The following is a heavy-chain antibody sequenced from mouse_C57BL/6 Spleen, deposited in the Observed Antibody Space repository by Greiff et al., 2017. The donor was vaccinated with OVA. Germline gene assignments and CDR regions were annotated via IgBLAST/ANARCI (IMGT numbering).Heavy chain of an antibody. Sequence: VQLQQPGAELVRPGTSVKLSCKASGYTFTSYWMHWVKQRPGQGLEWIGVIDPSDSYTNYNQKFKGKATLTVDTSSSNAYMQLSSLTSEDSAVYYCARKVITTVVATPYYYAMDYWGQGTSVTVSS. CDR1: GYTFTSYW. CDR3: ARKVITTVVATPYYYAMDY. CDR2: IDPSDSYT. D-gene: IGHD1-1*01. V-gene: IGHV1-59*01. J-gene: IGHJ4*01.